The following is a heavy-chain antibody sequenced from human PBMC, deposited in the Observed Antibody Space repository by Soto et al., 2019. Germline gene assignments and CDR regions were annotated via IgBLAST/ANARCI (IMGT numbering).Heavy chain of an antibody. CDR2: IDGSGSGT. J-gene: IGHJ4*02. D-gene: IGHD6-6*01. CDR3: ASTRGSSYDY. CDR1: GFTFSSGDA. Sequence: EVQLLESGGGLVQPGGSLRLSCAASGFTFSSGDAMSWVRQAPGKGLEWVSTIDGSGSGTYYADSVKGRFTISRDNSKNTLYLQMNSLRAEDTAVYYCASTRGSSYDYWGQGTLVTVSS. V-gene: IGHV3-23*01.